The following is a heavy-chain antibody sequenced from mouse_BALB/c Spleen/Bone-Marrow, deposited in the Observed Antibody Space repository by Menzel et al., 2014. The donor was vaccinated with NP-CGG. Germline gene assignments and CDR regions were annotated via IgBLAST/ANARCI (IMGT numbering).Heavy chain of an antibody. CDR3: AGSTPLAY. CDR1: GYAFSRSW. CDR2: IYPGDDDT. Sequence: VKLMESGAELVRPGSSVKISCKASGYAFSRSWMNWVKQRPGQGLEWIGQIYPGDDDTNYSGKFKGRATLTADKSPGTAYMQLSSLTSEDSAVYFCAGSTPLAYWGQGTLVTVSA. J-gene: IGHJ3*01. D-gene: IGHD1-1*01. V-gene: IGHV1-80*01.